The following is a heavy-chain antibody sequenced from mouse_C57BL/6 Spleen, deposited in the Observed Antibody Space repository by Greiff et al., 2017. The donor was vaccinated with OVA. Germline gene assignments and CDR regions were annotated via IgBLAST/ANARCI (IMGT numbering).Heavy chain of an antibody. CDR3: TGNDDGYYLYYAMDY. J-gene: IGHJ4*01. CDR1: GFTFSNYW. Sequence: EVKLVESGGGLVQPGGSMKLSCVASGFTFSNYWMNWVRQSPEKGLEWVAQIRLKSDNYATHYAESVKGRFTISRDDSKSSVYLQMNNLRAEDTGIYYCTGNDDGYYLYYAMDYWGQGTSVTVSS. D-gene: IGHD2-3*01. V-gene: IGHV6-3*01. CDR2: IRLKSDNYAT.